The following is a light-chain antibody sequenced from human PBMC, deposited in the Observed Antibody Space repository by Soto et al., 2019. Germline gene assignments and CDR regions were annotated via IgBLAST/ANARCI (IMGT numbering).Light chain of an antibody. V-gene: IGKV3-20*01. CDR2: GAS. J-gene: IGKJ1*01. Sequence: EIVLTQSPGTLSLSPGERATLSCRASQSVSSNYLAWYQQKPGQAPRLLIYGASSRATGIPDRFSGSGSGTDFTLTISRLEPEDFAVYYCRQYGISPPTWTFGQGTKVEVK. CDR1: QSVSSNY. CDR3: RQYGISPPTWT.